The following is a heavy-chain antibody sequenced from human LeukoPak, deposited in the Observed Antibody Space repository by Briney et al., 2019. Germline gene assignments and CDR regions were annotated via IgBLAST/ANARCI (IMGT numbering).Heavy chain of an antibody. CDR3: AKVKQQLVLIGAFDI. V-gene: IGHV3-30*02. CDR1: GFTFSSYA. Sequence: GSLRLSCAASGFTFSSYAMNWVRQAPGKGLEWVAFIRYDGSNEYYADSVKGRFTISRDNSKNTLYLQMNSLRAEDTAVYYCAKVKQQLVLIGAFDIWGQGTMVTVSS. J-gene: IGHJ3*02. CDR2: IRYDGSNE. D-gene: IGHD6-13*01.